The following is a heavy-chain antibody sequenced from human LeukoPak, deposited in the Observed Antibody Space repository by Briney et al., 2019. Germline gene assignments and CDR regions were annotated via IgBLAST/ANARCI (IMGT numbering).Heavy chain of an antibody. CDR1: GYTLTELS. Sequence: ASVKVSCKVSGYTLTELSMHWVRQAPGKGLEWMGGFDPEDGETIYAQKFQGRVTMTEDTSTDTAYMELSSLRSEDTAVYYCATIWFRELYPGGVYNWFDPWGQGTLVTVSS. D-gene: IGHD3-10*01. CDR3: ATIWFRELYPGGVYNWFDP. CDR2: FDPEDGET. V-gene: IGHV1-24*01. J-gene: IGHJ5*02.